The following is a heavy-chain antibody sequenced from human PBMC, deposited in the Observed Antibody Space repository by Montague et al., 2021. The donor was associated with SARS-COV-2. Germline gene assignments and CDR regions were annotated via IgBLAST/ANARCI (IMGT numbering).Heavy chain of an antibody. CDR2: QSGTT. J-gene: IGHJ4*02. D-gene: IGHD6-19*01. V-gene: IGHV4-4*02. CDR3: AREATAVSVRLDS. Sequence: QSGTTNYKSSLKSRVTMSIDKSKNQFSLKMTSVTAADTAVYYCAREATAVSVRLDSWGQGPRVTVSS.